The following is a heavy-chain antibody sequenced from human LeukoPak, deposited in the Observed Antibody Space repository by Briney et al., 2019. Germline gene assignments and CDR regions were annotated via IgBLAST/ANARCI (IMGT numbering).Heavy chain of an antibody. CDR1: GFTFSSYA. J-gene: IGHJ4*02. Sequence: PGGSLRLSCAASGFTFSSYAMSWVRQAPGKGLEWVSAISGSGGSTYYADSVKGRFTISRDNSKNTLHLQMNSLRAEDTAVYYCARHYDYDSSGYNPYWGQGTLVTVSS. CDR2: ISGSGGST. V-gene: IGHV3-23*01. CDR3: ARHYDYDSSGYNPY. D-gene: IGHD3-22*01.